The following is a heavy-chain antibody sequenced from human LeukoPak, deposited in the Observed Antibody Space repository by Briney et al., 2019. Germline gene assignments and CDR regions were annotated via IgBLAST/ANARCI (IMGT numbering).Heavy chain of an antibody. Sequence: SESLSLTCTVSGGSISSSSYYWGWIRQPPGKGLEWIGSIYYSGSTYYNPSLKSRVTISVDTSKNQFSLKLSSVTAADTAVYYCARGYGGSGNYYYYGMDIWGQGTTVTVSS. CDR1: GGSISSSSYY. D-gene: IGHD3-10*01. CDR3: ARGYGGSGNYYYYGMDI. CDR2: IYYSGST. V-gene: IGHV4-39*07. J-gene: IGHJ6*02.